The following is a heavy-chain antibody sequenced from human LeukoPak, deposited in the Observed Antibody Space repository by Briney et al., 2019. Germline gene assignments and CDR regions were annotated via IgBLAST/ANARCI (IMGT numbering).Heavy chain of an antibody. Sequence: GGSLRLSCAASGFTSSSYAIHWVRQTTGQGLEWVSSIGIGGDTYYLGSVQGRFTISRENAKTSVDLQMNSLRAEDTAVYYCARDYGSAFDYWGQGTLVTVSS. D-gene: IGHD2-15*01. J-gene: IGHJ4*02. V-gene: IGHV3-13*04. CDR3: ARDYGSAFDY. CDR2: IGIGGDT. CDR1: GFTSSSYA.